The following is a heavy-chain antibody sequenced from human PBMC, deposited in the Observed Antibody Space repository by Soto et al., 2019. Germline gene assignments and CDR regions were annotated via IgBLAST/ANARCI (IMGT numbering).Heavy chain of an antibody. CDR3: ARVVVGSLLSLDY. CDR1: GGTFSSYT. V-gene: IGHV1-69*01. J-gene: IGHJ4*01. CDR2: ISPIFGTP. Sequence: QVQLVQSGPEVTKPGPSVTVSCKASGGTFSSYTISWLRQAPVQGLEWMAGISPIFGTPIYAQKFQDRVTITADDSTMTAYMEMNRLTSEDTAVYYCARVVVGSLLSLDYSGHGALVTISS. D-gene: IGHD1-26*01.